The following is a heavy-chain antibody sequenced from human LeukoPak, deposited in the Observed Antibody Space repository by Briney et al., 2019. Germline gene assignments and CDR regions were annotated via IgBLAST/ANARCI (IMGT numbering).Heavy chain of an antibody. D-gene: IGHD3-22*01. V-gene: IGHV4-31*03. CDR3: ARDNYYDSSGAIDY. J-gene: IGHJ4*02. Sequence: SETLSPTCTVSGGSISSGGYYWSWIRQHPGKGLEWIGYIYYSGSTYYNPSLKSRVTISVDTSKNQFSLKLSSVAAADTAVYYCARDNYYDSSGAIDYWGQGTLVTVSS. CDR1: GGSISSGGYY. CDR2: IYYSGST.